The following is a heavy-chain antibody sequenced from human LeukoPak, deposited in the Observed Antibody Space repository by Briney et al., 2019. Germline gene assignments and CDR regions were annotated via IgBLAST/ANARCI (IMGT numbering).Heavy chain of an antibody. J-gene: IGHJ4*02. Sequence: GGSLRLSCAASGFTFSSYSMNWVRQAPGKGLEWVSSISSSSSYIYYADSVKGRFTISRDNAKNSLYLQMNSLRAEDTAVYYCARARWEMRPADYWGQGTLVTVSS. CDR1: GFTFSSYS. V-gene: IGHV3-21*01. D-gene: IGHD1-26*01. CDR2: ISSSSSYI. CDR3: ARARWEMRPADY.